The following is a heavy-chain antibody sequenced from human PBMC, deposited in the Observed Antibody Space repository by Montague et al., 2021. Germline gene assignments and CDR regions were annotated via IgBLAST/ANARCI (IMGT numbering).Heavy chain of an antibody. D-gene: IGHD1-14*01. CDR3: ARHRVPPDDGYAFDI. Sequence: NNKFYADSVKGRFTISRDNSTNTLYLRMNSLTPEDTSVYYFARHRVPPDDGYAFDIWGQGTMVT. J-gene: IGHJ3*02. CDR2: NNK. V-gene: IGHV3-30*01.